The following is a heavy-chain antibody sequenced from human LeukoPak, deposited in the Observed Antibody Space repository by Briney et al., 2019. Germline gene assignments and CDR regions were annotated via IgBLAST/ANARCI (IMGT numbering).Heavy chain of an antibody. CDR2: INPNSGGT. D-gene: IGHD3-10*01. J-gene: IGHJ5*02. V-gene: IGHV1-2*06. CDR1: GYTFTGYY. Sequence: GASVKVSCKASGYTFTGYYMHWVRQAPGQGLEWMGRINPNSGGTNYAQKFQGRVTMTRDTSISTAYMELSRLRSDVTAVYYCARDAITMVRGVIAPRFDPWGQGTLVTVSS. CDR3: ARDAITMVRGVIAPRFDP.